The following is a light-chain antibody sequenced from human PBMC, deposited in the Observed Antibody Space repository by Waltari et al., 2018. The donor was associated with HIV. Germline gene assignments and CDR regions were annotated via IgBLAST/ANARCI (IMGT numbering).Light chain of an antibody. V-gene: IGLV1-44*01. Sequence: QSVLTQAPSASETPGQRVTMSCFGRSSNIGSNTVNWYQQFPGTAPKLLIYANNQRPSGVPDRFSGSKSGTSASLAISGLQSEDEADYYCAAWDDSLNGWVFGGGTKLTVL. CDR2: ANN. J-gene: IGLJ3*02. CDR3: AAWDDSLNGWV. CDR1: SSNIGSNT.